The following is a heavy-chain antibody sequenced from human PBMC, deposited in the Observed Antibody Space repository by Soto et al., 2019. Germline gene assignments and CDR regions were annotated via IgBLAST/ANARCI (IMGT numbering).Heavy chain of an antibody. CDR1: GGSFSGYY. CDR2: INHSGST. V-gene: IGHV4-34*01. J-gene: IGHJ1*01. Sequence: QVQLQQWGAGLLKPSETLSLTCAVYGGSFSGYYWSWIRQPPGKGLEWIGEINHSGSTNYNPSLKRRVTXXGHSSEYQFPXXLXSXXAAHADGYYCAIRYGSSGHDVTHRSQHQRADHFQRWCQGTLVTASS. CDR3: AIRYGSSGHDVTHRSQHQRADHFQR. D-gene: IGHD3-22*01.